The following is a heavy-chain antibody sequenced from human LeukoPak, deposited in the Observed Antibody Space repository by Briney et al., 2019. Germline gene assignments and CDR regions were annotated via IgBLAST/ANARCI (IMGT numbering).Heavy chain of an antibody. D-gene: IGHD1-7*01. CDR2: INSDGSST. J-gene: IGHJ5*01. V-gene: IGHV3-74*01. CDR3: ARVTSLTGTIIDS. CDR1: GFTFSSCW. Sequence: PGGSVRLSCAASGFTFSSCWMHWVRQAPGKGLVWVARINSDGSSTSYAESVRSRFTISRDNAKNTLYLQMSSLRVEDTAVYYCARVTSLTGTIIDSCGQRSPVTVSS.